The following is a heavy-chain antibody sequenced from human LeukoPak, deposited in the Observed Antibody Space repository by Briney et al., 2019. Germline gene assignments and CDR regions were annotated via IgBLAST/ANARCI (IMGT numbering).Heavy chain of an antibody. D-gene: IGHD3-22*01. J-gene: IGHJ4*02. CDR3: ARADSSGYSLDENFDY. V-gene: IGHV1-69*04. Sequence: ASVKVSCKASGGTLSSYALNWVRQAPGQGLEWIGRIIPIFAIVNYAQNFQGRVTITVDKSTNTAYMELSSLRFEDTAFYYCARADSSGYSLDENFDYWGQGTLVTVSS. CDR2: IIPIFAIV. CDR1: GGTLSSYA.